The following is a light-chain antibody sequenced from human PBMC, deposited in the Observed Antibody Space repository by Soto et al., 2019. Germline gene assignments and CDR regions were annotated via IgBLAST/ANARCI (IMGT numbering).Light chain of an antibody. Sequence: QAVVTQEPSLTVSPGGTVTLTCASSTGAVTSGHYPYWFQQKPGQAPRTLISDTSNKHSWTPARFSVSLLGGKAVLTLSGAQPEDEADYYCLLSYNGARRVFGGGTKLTVL. V-gene: IGLV7-46*01. J-gene: IGLJ3*02. CDR1: TGAVTSGHY. CDR2: DTS. CDR3: LLSYNGARRV.